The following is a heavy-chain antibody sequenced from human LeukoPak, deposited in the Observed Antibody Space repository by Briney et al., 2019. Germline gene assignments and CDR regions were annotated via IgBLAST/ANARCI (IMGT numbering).Heavy chain of an antibody. Sequence: PSETLSLTCTVSGGSISSYYWGWIRQPPGKGPEWIGCISYSGSTYYNPSLKSRVTISVDTSKNQFSLKLTSVTAADTAVYYCADSVGWYWNFDYWGQGALVTVSS. CDR2: ISYSGST. CDR1: GGSISSYY. J-gene: IGHJ4*02. D-gene: IGHD6-19*01. V-gene: IGHV4-59*04. CDR3: ADSVGWYWNFDY.